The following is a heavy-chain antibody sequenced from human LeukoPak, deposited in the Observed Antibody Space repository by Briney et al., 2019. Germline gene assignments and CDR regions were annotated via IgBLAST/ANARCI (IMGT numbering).Heavy chain of an antibody. Sequence: PSETLSLTCTVSGGSISSSTFYWGWIRQAPGRGLEWIGSIYSNGGTYYNPSLKSRVTISVDTSKNQFSLRLSSVTAADTAVYYCARRDLRELDYWGQGTLVTVSS. CDR2: IYSNGGT. CDR3: ARRDLRELDY. D-gene: IGHD1-7*01. CDR1: GGSISSSTFY. V-gene: IGHV4-39*01. J-gene: IGHJ4*02.